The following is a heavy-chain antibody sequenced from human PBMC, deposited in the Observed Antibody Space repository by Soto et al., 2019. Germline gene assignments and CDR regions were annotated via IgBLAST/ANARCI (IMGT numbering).Heavy chain of an antibody. Sequence: EVHLLESGGGLVQPGGSLRLSCAASGFTFSNYAMSWLRQPPGKGLEWVSAISGSGDRTYYADSVKGRFTISRDNSKNTLYRQMNSLRAEDSAVYYCVKERSGHSYADSWGQGTLVTVSS. D-gene: IGHD5-18*01. CDR1: GFTFSNYA. CDR2: ISGSGDRT. J-gene: IGHJ4*02. CDR3: VKERSGHSYADS. V-gene: IGHV3-23*01.